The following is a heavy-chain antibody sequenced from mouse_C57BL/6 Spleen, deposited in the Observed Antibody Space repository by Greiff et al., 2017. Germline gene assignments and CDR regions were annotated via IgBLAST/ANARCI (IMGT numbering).Heavy chain of an antibody. V-gene: IGHV3-6*01. Sequence: DVQLVESGPGLVKPSQSLSLPCSVTGYSITSGYYWNWIRQFPGNKLEWMGYISYDGSHNYNPSLKNRISITRDTSKNQFFLKLNSVTTEDTATYYCARAAYYGSLYFDYWGQGTTLTVSS. J-gene: IGHJ2*01. CDR1: GYSITSGYY. D-gene: IGHD1-1*01. CDR3: ARAAYYGSLYFDY. CDR2: ISYDGSH.